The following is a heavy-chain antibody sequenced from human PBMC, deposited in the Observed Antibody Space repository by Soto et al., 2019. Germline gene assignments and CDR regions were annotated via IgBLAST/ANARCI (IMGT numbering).Heavy chain of an antibody. CDR1: GGSISSSSYY. D-gene: IGHD3-16*02. CDR3: ASLYDYIWGSYRYGWFDP. Sequence: QLQLQESGPGLVKPSETLSLTCTVSGGSISSSSYYWGWIRQPPGKGLEWIGCIYYSGSTYYNPSLKSRVTISVATSKNQFPLKLSSVTAADTAVYYCASLYDYIWGSYRYGWFDPWGQGTLVTVSS. CDR2: IYYSGST. V-gene: IGHV4-39*01. J-gene: IGHJ5*02.